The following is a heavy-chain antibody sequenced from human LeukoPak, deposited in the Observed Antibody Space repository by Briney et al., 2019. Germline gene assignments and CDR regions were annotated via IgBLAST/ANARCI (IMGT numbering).Heavy chain of an antibody. Sequence: LSGGSLRLSCAASGFTFSSYEMNWVRQAPGKGLEWVSYISSSGSTIYYVDSVKGRFTISRDNAKNSLYLQMNSLRAEDTAVYYCATLYYVDYWGQGTLVTVSS. CDR3: ATLYYVDY. V-gene: IGHV3-48*03. CDR1: GFTFSSYE. J-gene: IGHJ4*02. D-gene: IGHD3-16*01. CDR2: ISSSGSTI.